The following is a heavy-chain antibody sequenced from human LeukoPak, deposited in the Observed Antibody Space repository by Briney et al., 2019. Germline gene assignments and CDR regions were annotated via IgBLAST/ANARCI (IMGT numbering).Heavy chain of an antibody. CDR1: GGSISSGAYY. D-gene: IGHD3-22*01. CDR2: IYHSGST. Sequence: SETLSLTCTVSGGSISSGAYYWSWIRQHPGKGLEWIGYIYHSGSTYYNPPLKSRLTISVEMSKNQLSLKLSSVTAADTAVYYCARARDYYDSSGRRDAFDIWGQGIMVTVSS. V-gene: IGHV4-31*03. J-gene: IGHJ3*02. CDR3: ARARDYYDSSGRRDAFDI.